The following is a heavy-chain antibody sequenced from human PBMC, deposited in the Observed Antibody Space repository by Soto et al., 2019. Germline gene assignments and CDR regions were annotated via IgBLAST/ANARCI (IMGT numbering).Heavy chain of an antibody. V-gene: IGHV4-61*01. J-gene: IGHJ6*02. CDR2: IYYSGST. CDR1: GGSVSSGSYY. CDR3: ARDGLNYDSSGYYYPNYYYGMDV. Sequence: ASETLSLTCTVSGGSVSSGSYYWSWIRQPPGKGLEWIGYIYYSGSTNYNPSLKSRVTISVDTSKNQFSLKLSSVTAADTAVYYCARDGLNYDSSGYYYPNYYYGMDVWGQGTTVTVSS. D-gene: IGHD3-22*01.